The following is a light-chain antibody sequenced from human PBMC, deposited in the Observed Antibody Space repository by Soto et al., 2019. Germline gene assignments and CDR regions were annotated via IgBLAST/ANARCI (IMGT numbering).Light chain of an antibody. CDR3: RQYYTTPS. CDR2: WAS. V-gene: IGKV4-1*01. CDR1: QSVLYSSNNKNY. J-gene: IGKJ1*01. Sequence: DIVMTQSPDSLAVSLGERATINCKSSQSVLYSSNNKNYLAWYQQKPGQPPKLLIYWASTRESGVPDRFSGSGSGTDFTLTIRSLQAEDVAVYYCRQYYTTPSFGQGTKVDIK.